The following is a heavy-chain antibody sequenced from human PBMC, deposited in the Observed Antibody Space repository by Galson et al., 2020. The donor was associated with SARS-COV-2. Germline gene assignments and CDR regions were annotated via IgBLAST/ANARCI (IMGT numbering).Heavy chain of an antibody. Sequence: ASVKVSCKVSGYTLTELSMHWVRQAPGKGLEWMGGFDPEDGETIYAQKFQGRVTMTEDTSTDTAYMELSSLRSEDTAVYYCATSPPMVAVAGQRNNWFDPWGQGTLVTVSS. J-gene: IGHJ5*02. CDR3: ATSPPMVAVAGQRNNWFDP. D-gene: IGHD6-19*01. CDR1: GYTLTELS. V-gene: IGHV1-24*01. CDR2: FDPEDGET.